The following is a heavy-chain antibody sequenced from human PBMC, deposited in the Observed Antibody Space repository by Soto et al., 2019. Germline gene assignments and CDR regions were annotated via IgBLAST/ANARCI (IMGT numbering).Heavy chain of an antibody. V-gene: IGHV3-23*01. CDR1: GFTFSNHA. D-gene: IGHD3-10*01. J-gene: IGHJ4*02. CDR3: ARVESYGWFFDY. Sequence: LRLSCRTSGFTFSNHAMAWVRQAPGKGLEWVSSLSGSGTTTYYVDSVKGRFTISRDNSNDTLNLQMSGLRADDTAVYFCARVESYGWFFDYWGQGALVTVSS. CDR2: LSGSGTTT.